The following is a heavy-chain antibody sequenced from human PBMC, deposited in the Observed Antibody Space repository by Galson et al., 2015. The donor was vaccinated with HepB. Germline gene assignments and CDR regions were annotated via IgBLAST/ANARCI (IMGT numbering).Heavy chain of an antibody. V-gene: IGHV4-31*03. D-gene: IGHD2-15*01. Sequence: TLSLTCTVSGGSISSGGYYWSWIRQHPGKGLEWIGYIYYSGSTYYNPSLKSRVTISVDTSKNQFSLKLSSVTAADTAVYYCARDLRVVGSAVAFDIWGQGTMVTVSS. CDR2: IYYSGST. J-gene: IGHJ3*02. CDR1: GGSISSGGYY. CDR3: ARDLRVVGSAVAFDI.